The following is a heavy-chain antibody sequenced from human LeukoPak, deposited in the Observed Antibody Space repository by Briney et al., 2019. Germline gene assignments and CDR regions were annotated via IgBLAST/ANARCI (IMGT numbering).Heavy chain of an antibody. J-gene: IGHJ4*02. CDR2: IYYSGTT. Sequence: PSETLSLNCTVSGGSISSSSYYWGWIRQPPGKGREWIGNIYYSGTTYYNPSLKSRVTISVDTSKNQFSLKLSSVTAADTAVYYCAREPWGGYCSSTSCPFDYWGQGTLVTVSS. CDR3: AREPWGGYCSSTSCPFDY. D-gene: IGHD2-2*01. CDR1: GGSISSSSYY. V-gene: IGHV4-39*07.